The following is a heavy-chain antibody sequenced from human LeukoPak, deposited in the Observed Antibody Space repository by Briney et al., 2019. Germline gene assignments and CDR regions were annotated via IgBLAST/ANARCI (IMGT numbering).Heavy chain of an antibody. CDR3: AKCGDDYSNPLDY. CDR2: ISGSGGST. V-gene: IGHV3-23*01. CDR1: GFTFSSYA. Sequence: HSGGSLRLSCAASGFTFSSYAMSWVRQAPGKGLEWVSAISGSGGSTYYADSVKGRFTISRDNSKNTLYLQMNSLRAEDTAVYYCAKCGDDYSNPLDYWGQGTLVTVSS. J-gene: IGHJ4*02. D-gene: IGHD4-4*01.